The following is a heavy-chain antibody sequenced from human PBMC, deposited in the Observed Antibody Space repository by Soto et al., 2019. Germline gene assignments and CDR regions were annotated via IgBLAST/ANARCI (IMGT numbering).Heavy chain of an antibody. J-gene: IGHJ4*02. CDR1: GFTFDDYA. CDR2: ISWNSGAI. D-gene: IGHD6-19*01. Sequence: GGSLRLSCVVTGFTFDDYAMHWVRRAPGKGLEWVSGISWNSGAINYADSVKGRFTISRDNGKKSLYLQMNSLRAEDTAVYYCAKDTTYSIDVAGHFDYWGQGTLVPVSA. V-gene: IGHV3-9*01. CDR3: AKDTTYSIDVAGHFDY.